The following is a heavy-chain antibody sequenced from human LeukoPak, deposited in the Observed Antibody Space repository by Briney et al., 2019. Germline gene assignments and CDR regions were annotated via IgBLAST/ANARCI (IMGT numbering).Heavy chain of an antibody. V-gene: IGHV5-51*01. CDR2: IYPDDSDT. CDR1: GYSFTSYW. J-gene: IGHJ4*02. D-gene: IGHD1-26*01. Sequence: GESLKISCKGSGYSFTSYWIGWVRQMPGKGLEWMGTIYPDDSDTRYSPSFQGQVTISADKSITTAYLQWSSVKASDTAMYYCARHERSGNYFDYWGQGTLVTVSS. CDR3: ARHERSGNYFDY.